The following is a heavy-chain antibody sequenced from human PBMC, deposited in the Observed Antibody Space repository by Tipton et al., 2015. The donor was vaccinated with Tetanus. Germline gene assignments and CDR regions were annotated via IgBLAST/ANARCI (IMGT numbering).Heavy chain of an antibody. J-gene: IGHJ4*02. D-gene: IGHD4-17*01. CDR1: GDSINNYY. V-gene: IGHV4-59*01. CDR2: IHYTGST. Sequence: TLSLTCTVSGDSINNYYWSWIRQPPGKGLEWIGYIHYTGSTDYNPSLRSRVTISIDTSENQFSLHLSSVTAADTAVYYCAGDVPYGDYFDYWGQGSLVPVSS. CDR3: AGDVPYGDYFDY.